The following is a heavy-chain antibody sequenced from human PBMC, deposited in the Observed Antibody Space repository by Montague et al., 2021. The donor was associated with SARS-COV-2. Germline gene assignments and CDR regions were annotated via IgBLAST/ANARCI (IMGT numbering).Heavy chain of an antibody. Sequence: SLRLSCAASGFTFSSYSMNWVRQAPGKGLEWVSSISSSSSYIYYADSVKGRFTISRDNAKNSLHLQMNSLRAEDTAVYYCARDRYYDILTGYWEFDPWGQGTLVTVSS. CDR1: GFTFSSYS. D-gene: IGHD3-9*01. CDR2: ISSSSSYI. CDR3: ARDRYYDILTGYWEFDP. J-gene: IGHJ5*02. V-gene: IGHV3-21*01.